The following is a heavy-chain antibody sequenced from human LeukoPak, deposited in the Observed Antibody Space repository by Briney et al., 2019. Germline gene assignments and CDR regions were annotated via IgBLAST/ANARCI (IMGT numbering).Heavy chain of an antibody. D-gene: IGHD2-2*01. CDR1: GGSISSFY. J-gene: IGHJ4*02. CDR2: IYYSGST. Sequence: PSETLSLTCTVSGGSISSFYWSWTRQPPGKGLEWIGHIYYSGSTNHNPSLRSRVTISVDTSKNQFSLKLSSVTAADTAVYYCARGKYQLDYWGQGTLVTVSS. V-gene: IGHV4-59*08. CDR3: ARGKYQLDY.